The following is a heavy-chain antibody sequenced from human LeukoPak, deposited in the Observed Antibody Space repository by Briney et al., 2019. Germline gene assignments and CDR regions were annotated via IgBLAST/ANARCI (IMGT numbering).Heavy chain of an antibody. J-gene: IGHJ5*02. CDR3: ARCGRTVRGVISSWFDP. CDR2: IYYSGST. CDR1: GGSIRGSTYY. D-gene: IGHD3-10*01. V-gene: IGHV4-39*07. Sequence: SETLSLTCSVSGGSIRGSTYYWGWIRQPPGKGLEWIGSIYYSGSTYYNPSLKSRVTISVDTSKNQFSLKLSSVTAADTAVYYCARCGRTVRGVISSWFDPWGQGTLVTVSS.